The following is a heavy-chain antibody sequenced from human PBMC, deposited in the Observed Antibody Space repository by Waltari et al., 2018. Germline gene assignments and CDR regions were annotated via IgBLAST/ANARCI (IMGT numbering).Heavy chain of an antibody. Sequence: QVQLVESGGGVVQPGRSLRLSCAASGFTFSSYAMHWVRQAPGKGLEWVAVISYDGSNKYYADSVKGRFTISRDNSKNTLYLQMNSLRAEDTAVYYCAREELFDAFDIWGQGTMVTVSS. CDR3: AREELFDAFDI. J-gene: IGHJ3*02. CDR2: ISYDGSNK. D-gene: IGHD1-7*01. V-gene: IGHV3-30-3*01. CDR1: GFTFSSYA.